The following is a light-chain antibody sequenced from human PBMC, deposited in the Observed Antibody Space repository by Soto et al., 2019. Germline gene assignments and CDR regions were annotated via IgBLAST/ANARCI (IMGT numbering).Light chain of an antibody. CDR3: QQLNSYPLT. J-gene: IGKJ4*01. CDR1: QGISSTY. V-gene: IGKV1-9*01. CDR2: AAS. Sequence: QVKQSPAFLSFSVGERATINCRASQGISSTYLAWYQQTPGKAPKILIYAASTLQSGVPSRFSGRGSGTDFTLTISSLQPEDFATYYCQQLNSYPLTFGGGTKVDIK.